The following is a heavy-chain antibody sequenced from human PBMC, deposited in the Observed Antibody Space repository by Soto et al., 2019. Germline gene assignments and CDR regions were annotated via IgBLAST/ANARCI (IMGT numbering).Heavy chain of an antibody. CDR1: GGSISSYY. CDR2: IYYSGST. V-gene: IGHV4-59*01. J-gene: IGHJ4*02. CDR3: ARDRQLERLFDY. Sequence: PSETLSLTCTVSGGSISSYYWSWIRQPPGKELEWIGNIYYSGSTNYNPSLKSRVTISVDTSKNQFSLKLSSVTAADTAVYYCARDRQLERLFDYWGQGTLVTVSS. D-gene: IGHD1-1*01.